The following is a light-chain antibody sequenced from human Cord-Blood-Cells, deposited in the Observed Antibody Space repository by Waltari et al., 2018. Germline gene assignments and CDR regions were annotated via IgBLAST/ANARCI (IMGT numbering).Light chain of an antibody. Sequence: QSALTQPASVSGSPGQLITISCTGTSSDVGGYNYVSWYQQHPGKAPKLMIYDVSNRPSGVSNRFSGSKSGNTASLTISGLQAEDEADYYCSSYTSSSTLGMFGGGTKLTVL. CDR1: SSDVGGYNY. V-gene: IGLV2-14*03. J-gene: IGLJ3*02. CDR3: SSYTSSSTLGM. CDR2: DVS.